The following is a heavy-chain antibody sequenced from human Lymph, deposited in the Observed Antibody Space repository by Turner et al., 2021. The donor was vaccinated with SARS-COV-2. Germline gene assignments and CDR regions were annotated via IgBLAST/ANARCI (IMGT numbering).Heavy chain of an antibody. Sequence: EVQLVESGGGVVRPGGSLRLSCAASGFPFDDYGMSWVRQAPGRGLECVTNINWNCGSTGYADSVKVRFTISRDNAKNSLYLQVNSLRAEDTALYHCARGTGAADYWGQGTLVTVSS. CDR1: GFPFDDYG. CDR2: INWNCGST. J-gene: IGHJ4*02. CDR3: ARGTGAADY. D-gene: IGHD7-27*01. V-gene: IGHV3-20*01.